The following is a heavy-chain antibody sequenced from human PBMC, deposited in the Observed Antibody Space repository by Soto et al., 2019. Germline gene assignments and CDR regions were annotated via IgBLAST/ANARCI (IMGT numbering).Heavy chain of an antibody. Sequence: SVYVSCKASGYSFTDYHIHWVRQAPGQGLEWLGRINPKSGGTSTAQKFQGWVTMTTDTSISTASMELTRLTSDDTAIYYCARGDSTDCSNGVCSFFYNHDMDVWAQGTTVTVSS. J-gene: IGHJ6*02. CDR3: ARGDSTDCSNGVCSFFYNHDMDV. D-gene: IGHD2-8*01. CDR1: GYSFTDYH. CDR2: INPKSGGT. V-gene: IGHV1-2*04.